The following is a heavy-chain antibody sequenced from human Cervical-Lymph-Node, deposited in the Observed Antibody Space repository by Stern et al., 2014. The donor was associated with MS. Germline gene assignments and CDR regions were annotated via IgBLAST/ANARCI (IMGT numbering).Heavy chain of an antibody. J-gene: IGHJ5*02. CDR1: GATFSTNG. V-gene: IGHV1-69*01. CDR2: TVPIFEKS. D-gene: IGHD4-23*01. CDR3: AREHHGGNFAA. Sequence: VQLVESGAEVKKPGSSVKVSCKVSGATFSTNGISWVRQGPGQGLEWMGATVPIFEKSSYAQRFRGRATITADESTSTAYMELTSLRSEDTGVYYCAREHHGGNFAAWGQGTLVTVSS.